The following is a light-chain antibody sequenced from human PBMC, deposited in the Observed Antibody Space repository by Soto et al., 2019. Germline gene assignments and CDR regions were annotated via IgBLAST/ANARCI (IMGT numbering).Light chain of an antibody. CDR2: DAS. CDR3: QQYDNLPPFT. J-gene: IGKJ3*01. CDR1: QDISNY. V-gene: IGKV1-33*01. Sequence: DIQMTQSPSSLSASVGDRVTITCQASQDISNYLNWYQQKPGKAPKLLIYDASNLETGDQSRFSGSGSGTDFTFTISSLQPEDIATYYCQQYDNLPPFTFGPGTKVDIK.